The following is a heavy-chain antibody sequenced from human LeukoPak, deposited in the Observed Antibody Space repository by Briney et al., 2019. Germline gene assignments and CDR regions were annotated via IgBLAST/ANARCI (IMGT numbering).Heavy chain of an antibody. V-gene: IGHV1-24*01. CDR3: ATDPYYYDSSGYYPTLFS. CDR1: GYTLTELS. J-gene: IGHJ5*02. Sequence: ASVNVSCKVSGYTLTELSMHWVRQAAGKGLEWIGAFDHEDGATIYEQKLQGRLIMTEHTSTDTAYMELSRLRSEDTAVYYCATDPYYYDSSGYYPTLFSWGQATLVTVST. CDR2: FDHEDGAT. D-gene: IGHD3-22*01.